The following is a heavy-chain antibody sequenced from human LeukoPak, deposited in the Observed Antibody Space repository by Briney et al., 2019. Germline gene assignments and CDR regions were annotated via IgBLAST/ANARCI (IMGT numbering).Heavy chain of an antibody. CDR2: IYYSGST. CDR1: GGSISSSSYY. Sequence: SETLSLTCTVSGGSISSSSYYWGWIRQPPGKGLEWIGSIYYSGSTYYNPSLKSRVTISVDTSKNQFSLKLSSVTAADTAVYYCAREGGLLVFWTWGQGTLVTVSS. D-gene: IGHD3-3*01. J-gene: IGHJ5*02. V-gene: IGHV4-39*07. CDR3: AREGGLLVFWT.